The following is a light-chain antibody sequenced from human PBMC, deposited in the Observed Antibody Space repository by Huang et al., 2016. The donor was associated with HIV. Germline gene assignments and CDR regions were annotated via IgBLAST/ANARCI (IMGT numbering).Light chain of an antibody. V-gene: IGKV1-39*01. CDR3: QQTYSTLT. CDR1: QSISTY. CDR2: AAS. Sequence: DIQMTQSPSSLSASVGDGVTITCRASQSISTYLNWYQQKPGKAPKLLFYAASTLQSGVPSRFSGSGSGTDFTLTISSLQPEDVATYYCQQTYSTLTFGPGTKVDIK. J-gene: IGKJ3*01.